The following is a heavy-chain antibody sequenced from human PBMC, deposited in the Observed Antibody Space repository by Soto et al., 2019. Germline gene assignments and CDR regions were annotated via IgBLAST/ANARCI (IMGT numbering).Heavy chain of an antibody. Sequence: GASVKVSCKASGGTFSRYSISWVRQAPGQGLEWMGGIIPIFGTANYAQKFQGRVTITADESTSTAYMELSSLRSEDTAVYYCASPSSGYYYYGMDVWGQGTTVTVSS. CDR2: IIPIFGTA. J-gene: IGHJ6*02. CDR3: ASPSSGYYYYGMDV. CDR1: GGTFSRYS. D-gene: IGHD6-6*01. V-gene: IGHV1-69*13.